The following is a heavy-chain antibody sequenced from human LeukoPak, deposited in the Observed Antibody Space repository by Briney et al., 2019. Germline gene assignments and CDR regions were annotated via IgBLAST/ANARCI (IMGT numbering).Heavy chain of an antibody. CDR3: ARGHEDYDCSGYYRFDY. J-gene: IGHJ4*02. CDR1: GGSIRSGGDY. CDR2: IHYSEST. Sequence: SETLSLTCTVSGGSIRSGGDYWSWIRHHPGKGLEWIGYIHYSESTYYNPSLRSRVTISVDTSKNQFSLKLNSVTAADTAVYFCARGHEDYDCSGYYRFDYWGQGTLVTVS. V-gene: IGHV4-31*03. D-gene: IGHD3-22*01.